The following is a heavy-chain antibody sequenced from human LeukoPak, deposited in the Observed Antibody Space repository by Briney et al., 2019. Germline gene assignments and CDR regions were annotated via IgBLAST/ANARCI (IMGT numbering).Heavy chain of an antibody. Sequence: PGGSLRLSCAASGFSFSDYEMNWVRHAPGKGLVWVSRINSDGSSTSYADSVKGRFTISRDNAKNTLYLQMSSLRAEDTAVYYCARASGSAFDYWGQGTLVTVSS. V-gene: IGHV3-74*01. CDR3: ARASGSAFDY. J-gene: IGHJ4*02. D-gene: IGHD1-26*01. CDR1: GFSFSDYE. CDR2: INSDGSST.